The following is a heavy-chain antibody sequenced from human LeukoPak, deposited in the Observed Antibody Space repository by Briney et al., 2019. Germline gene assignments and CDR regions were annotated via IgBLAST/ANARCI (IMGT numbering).Heavy chain of an antibody. CDR3: ARPGYSYGFYYFDY. CDR1: GGSISSYY. J-gene: IGHJ4*02. V-gene: IGHV4-39*02. CDR2: IYYSGST. Sequence: PSETLSLTCTVSGGSISSYYWGWIRQPPGKGLEWIGSIYYSGSTYYNPSLKSRVTISVDASKNHFSLKLTSVTAADTAVYYCARPGYSYGFYYFDYWGQGTLVTVSS. D-gene: IGHD5-18*01.